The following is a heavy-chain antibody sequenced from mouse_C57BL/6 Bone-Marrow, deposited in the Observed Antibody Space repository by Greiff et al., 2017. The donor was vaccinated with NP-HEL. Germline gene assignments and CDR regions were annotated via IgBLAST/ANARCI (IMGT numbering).Heavy chain of an antibody. CDR3: ARRGIYYGNYDCDY. Sequence: VQLQQPGAELVKPGASVKLSCKASGYTFTSYWMHWVKQRPGQGLEWIGMIHPNSGSTNYNEKFKSKATLTVDKSSSTAYMQLSSLTSEDSAVYYCARRGIYYGNYDCDYWGQGTTLTVSS. CDR1: GYTFTSYW. D-gene: IGHD2-1*01. V-gene: IGHV1-64*01. CDR2: IHPNSGST. J-gene: IGHJ2*01.